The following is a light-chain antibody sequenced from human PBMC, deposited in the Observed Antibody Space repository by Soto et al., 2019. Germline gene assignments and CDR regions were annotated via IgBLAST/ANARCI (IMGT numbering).Light chain of an antibody. V-gene: IGKV3-15*01. Sequence: EIVMPQSPATLSVSPGERATLSCRASQSVSSNLAWYQQKPGQAPRLLIYDASTRATGIPDRFSGSGSETEFTLTISSLQSEDYAIYYGQQYNNWPTWTFGQGTKVDIK. CDR2: DAS. CDR3: QQYNNWPTWT. J-gene: IGKJ1*01. CDR1: QSVSSN.